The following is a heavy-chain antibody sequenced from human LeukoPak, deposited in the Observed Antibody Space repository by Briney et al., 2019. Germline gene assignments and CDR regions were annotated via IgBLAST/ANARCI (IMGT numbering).Heavy chain of an antibody. D-gene: IGHD3-9*01. Sequence: PGASVKVSCKASGYTFTSYDINWVRQATGQGLEWMGWMNPNSGNTGYAQKFQGRVTMTRNTSISTAYMELSSLRSEDTAVYYCASRVLRYFDWFLPPVDAFDIWGQGAMVTVSS. J-gene: IGHJ3*02. CDR2: MNPNSGNT. V-gene: IGHV1-8*02. CDR3: ASRVLRYFDWFLPPVDAFDI. CDR1: GYTFTSYD.